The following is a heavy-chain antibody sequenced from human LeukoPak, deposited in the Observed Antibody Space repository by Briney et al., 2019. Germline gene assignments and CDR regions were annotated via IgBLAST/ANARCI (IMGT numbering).Heavy chain of an antibody. D-gene: IGHD2-21*01. V-gene: IGHV3-23*01. CDR1: GFTFSSYG. J-gene: IGHJ6*03. CDR2: ISGRGGIT. Sequence: GGSLRLSCAASGFTFSSYGMHWVRQAPGQGLEWVSTISGRGGITYYADSVKGRFTISRDNSKNTVFLQMNSLRVDDTAVYYCAKALRETHRPVYSYYYMDVWGKGTTVTVSS. CDR3: AKALRETHRPVYSYYYMDV.